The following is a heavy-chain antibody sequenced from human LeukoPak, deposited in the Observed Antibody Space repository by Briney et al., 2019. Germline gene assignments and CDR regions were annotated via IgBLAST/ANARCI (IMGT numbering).Heavy chain of an antibody. Sequence: SETLSLTCTVSGGSISSSSYYWGWIRQPPGKGLEWIGSIYYSGSTYNNPSLKSRVTISVDTSKNQFSLKLSSVTAADTAVYYCASGTYYYDSSGRFDYWGQGTLVTVSS. CDR2: IYYSGST. CDR3: ASGTYYYDSSGRFDY. CDR1: GGSISSSSYY. J-gene: IGHJ4*02. D-gene: IGHD3-22*01. V-gene: IGHV4-39*07.